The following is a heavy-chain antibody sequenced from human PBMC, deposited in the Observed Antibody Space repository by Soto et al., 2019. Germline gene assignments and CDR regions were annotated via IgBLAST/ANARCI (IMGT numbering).Heavy chain of an antibody. J-gene: IGHJ4*02. Sequence: PGGSLRLSCAAPGFTFSSYAMHWVRQAPGKGLEWVAVISYDGSNKYYADSVKGRFTISRDNAKNSLYLQMNSLRAEDTAVYYCARGITIFNYWGQGTLVTVSS. CDR1: GFTFSSYA. CDR3: ARGITIFNY. CDR2: ISYDGSNK. V-gene: IGHV3-30-3*01. D-gene: IGHD3-3*01.